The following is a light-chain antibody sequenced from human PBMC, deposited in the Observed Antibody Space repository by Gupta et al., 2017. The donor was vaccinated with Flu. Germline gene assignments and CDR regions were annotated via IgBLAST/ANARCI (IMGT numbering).Light chain of an antibody. J-gene: IGKJ2*01. CDR3: QQYYSTPYT. V-gene: IGKV4-1*01. Sequence: DIVITQCPDPLSVSLEERATTNCKASQSVLSSSNNKNYIAWYQQKPGQPPKLLIYWASTRESGVPDRFSGSGSGTDFTITISSLQAEDVAVYYCQQYYSTPYTFGQGTKLEIK. CDR2: WAS. CDR1: QSVLSSSNNKNY.